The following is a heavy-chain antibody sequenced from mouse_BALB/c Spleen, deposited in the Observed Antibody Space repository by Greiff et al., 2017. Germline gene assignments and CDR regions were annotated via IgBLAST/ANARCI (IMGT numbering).Heavy chain of an antibody. D-gene: IGHD2-3*01. J-gene: IGHJ2*01. CDR1: SYTFTSYW. V-gene: IGHV1S81*02. CDR2: INPSNGRT. CDR3: ARSDDGYL. Sequence: QVQLKQPGAELVKPGASVKLSCKASSYTFTSYWMHWVKQRPGQGLEWIGEINPSNGRTNYNEKFKSKATLTVDKSSSTAYMQLSSLTSEDSAVYYCARSDDGYLWGQGTTLTVSS.